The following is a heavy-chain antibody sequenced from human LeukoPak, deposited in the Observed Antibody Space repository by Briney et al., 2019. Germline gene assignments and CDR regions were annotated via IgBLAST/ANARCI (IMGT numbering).Heavy chain of an antibody. Sequence: SETLSLTCTVSGGSISSYYWSCIRQPPGKGLEWIGYIYYSGSTNYNPSLKSRVTISVDTSKNQFSLKLDSVTAADTAVYYCARVRYCSTNRCYDREFDNWVHGTLVTVSS. CDR1: GGSISSYY. CDR3: ARVRYCSTNRCYDREFDN. J-gene: IGHJ4*01. V-gene: IGHV4-59*01. CDR2: IYYSGST. D-gene: IGHD2-2*01.